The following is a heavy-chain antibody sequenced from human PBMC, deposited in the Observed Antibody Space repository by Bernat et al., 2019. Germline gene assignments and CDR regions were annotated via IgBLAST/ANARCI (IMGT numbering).Heavy chain of an antibody. J-gene: IGHJ4*02. V-gene: IGHV3-33*06. D-gene: IGHD5-18*01. CDR3: AKDTALIPLLDY. CDR1: GFTFSSYG. Sequence: QVQLVESGGGVVQPGRSLRLSCAASGFTFSSYGMHWVRQAPGKGLEWVAVIWYDGSNKYYADSVKGRFTISRDNSKNTLYLQMNSLRAEDTAVYYCAKDTALIPLLDYWGQGTLVTVSS. CDR2: IWYDGSNK.